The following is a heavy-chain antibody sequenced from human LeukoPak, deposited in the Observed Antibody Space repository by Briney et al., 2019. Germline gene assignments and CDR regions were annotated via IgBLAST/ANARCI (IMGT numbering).Heavy chain of an antibody. CDR1: GGTFSTYG. D-gene: IGHD4-17*01. Sequence: GASVKVSCKTSGGTFSTYGFSWVRQAPGHGLEWMGVIIPIFRTTNYAQKFQGRVTMTRDTSTSTVYMELSSLRSEDTAVYYCARGPLYGDLNWFDPWGQGTLVTVSS. CDR3: ARGPLYGDLNWFDP. CDR2: IIPIFRTT. J-gene: IGHJ5*02. V-gene: IGHV1-69*05.